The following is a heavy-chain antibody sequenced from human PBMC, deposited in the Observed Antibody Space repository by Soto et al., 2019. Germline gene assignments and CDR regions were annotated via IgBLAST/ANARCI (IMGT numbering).Heavy chain of an antibody. Sequence: EVQLAESGGGMVQPGGSLRLSCVASGFTFSSYDMHWVRQAPGKGLEYVSSISSNGGTTYYGNSVKGRFTISRDNSKNPLYLQMGSLRAEDMAFYYCVRRGSGNYDYWVQGTLVSVSS. J-gene: IGHJ4*02. D-gene: IGHD1-7*01. CDR3: VRRGSGNYDY. V-gene: IGHV3-64*01. CDR1: GFTFSSYD. CDR2: ISSNGGTT.